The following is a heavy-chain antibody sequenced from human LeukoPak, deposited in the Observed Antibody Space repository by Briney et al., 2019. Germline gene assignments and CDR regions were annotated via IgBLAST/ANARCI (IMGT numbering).Heavy chain of an antibody. CDR2: IWNDASHD. CDR3: ARGISVSITMAAVDV. D-gene: IGHD3-10*01. V-gene: IGHV3-33*01. Sequence: GGSLRLSCAASGFTFSSYGMHWVRQAPGKGLEWVAVIWNDASHDNYVDSVKGRFTISRDNSKNTLYLQMNSLRAEDTAVYYCARGISVSITMAAVDVWGQGTTVTVSS. CDR1: GFTFSSYG. J-gene: IGHJ6*02.